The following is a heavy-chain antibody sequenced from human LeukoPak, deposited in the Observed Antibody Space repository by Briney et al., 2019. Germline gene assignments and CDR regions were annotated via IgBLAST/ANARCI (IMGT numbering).Heavy chain of an antibody. CDR1: GGTFSSYA. V-gene: IGHV1-69*06. CDR3: ASDKFIAETYYYYYMDV. D-gene: IGHD6-13*01. CDR2: IIPIFGTA. Sequence: SVKVSCKASGGTFSSYAISWVRQAPGQGLEWMGGIIPIFGTANYAQKFQGRVTITADKSTSTAYMELSSLRSEDTAVYYCASDKFIAETYYYYYMDVWGKGTTVTVSS. J-gene: IGHJ6*03.